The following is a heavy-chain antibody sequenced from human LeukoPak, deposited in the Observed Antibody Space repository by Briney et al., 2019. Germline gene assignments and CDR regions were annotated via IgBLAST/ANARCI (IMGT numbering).Heavy chain of an antibody. J-gene: IGHJ4*02. CDR2: IYHSGST. CDR3: ARDSLRRGNPDY. D-gene: IGHD4-23*01. V-gene: IGHV4-30-2*01. Sequence: PSETLSLTCTVSGGSISSSSYYWSWIRQPPGKGLEWIGYIYHSGSTYYNPSLKSRVTISVDRSKNQFSLKLSSVTAADTAVYYCARDSLRRGNPDYWGQGTLVTVSS. CDR1: GGSISSSSYY.